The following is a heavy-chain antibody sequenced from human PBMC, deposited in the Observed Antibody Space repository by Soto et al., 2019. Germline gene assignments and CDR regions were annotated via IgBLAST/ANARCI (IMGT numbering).Heavy chain of an antibody. CDR2: INPNSGGT. Sequence: QVQLVQSGAEVKKPGASVKVSCKASGYTFTGYYMHWVRQAPGQGLEWMGWINPNSGGTNYAQKVQGWVTMTRDTSISTAYMELSRLRSDDTAVYYCARGTYCSGGSCLHLDYWGQGTLVTVAS. D-gene: IGHD2-15*01. CDR3: ARGTYCSGGSCLHLDY. V-gene: IGHV1-2*04. J-gene: IGHJ4*02. CDR1: GYTFTGYY.